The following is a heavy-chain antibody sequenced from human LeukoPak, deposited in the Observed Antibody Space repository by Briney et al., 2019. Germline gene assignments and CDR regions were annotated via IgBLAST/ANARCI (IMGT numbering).Heavy chain of an antibody. CDR2: CDSDGSGT. Sequence: GGSLRLSCAGSGFTFSNYWMYWVRQAPGKGLMWVSRCDSDGSGTTYVDSVKGRFTVSRDNAKSTLYLQMSSLRAEDTAVYYCATSSVWGGAFNIWGQGTMVTVSS. J-gene: IGHJ3*02. CDR1: GFTFSNYW. D-gene: IGHD3-16*01. V-gene: IGHV3-74*01. CDR3: ATSSVWGGAFNI.